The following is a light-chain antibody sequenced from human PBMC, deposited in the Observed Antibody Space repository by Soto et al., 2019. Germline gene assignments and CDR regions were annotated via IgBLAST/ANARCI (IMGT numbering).Light chain of an antibody. V-gene: IGKV1-33*01. CDR2: DAS. J-gene: IGKJ4*01. CDR3: QQYNSMLS. CDR1: HDVSRN. Sequence: DIQMTQSPSSLSASVGDRVTIACQSSHDVSRNLNWFQQKPGEAPKLLIYDASNLERGVPSRFSACGSGTDFTFTISSLQPEDVATYYCQQYNSMLSFGGGTEIELK.